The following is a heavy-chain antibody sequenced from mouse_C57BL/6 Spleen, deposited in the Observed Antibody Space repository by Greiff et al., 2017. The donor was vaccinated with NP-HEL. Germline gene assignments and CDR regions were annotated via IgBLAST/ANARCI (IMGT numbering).Heavy chain of an antibody. CDR3: ARGGYYYGSSSRWFAY. CDR2: ISYSGGT. D-gene: IGHD1-1*01. J-gene: IGHJ3*01. Sequence: DVKLQESGPGMVKPSQSLSLTCTVTGYSITSGYDWHWIRHFPGNILEWRGYISYSGGTNYNPSLKSRISITHDTSKNHFFLQLNSVTTEDTATYDCARGGYYYGSSSRWFAYWGQGTLVTVSA. CDR1: GYSITSGYD. V-gene: IGHV3-1*01.